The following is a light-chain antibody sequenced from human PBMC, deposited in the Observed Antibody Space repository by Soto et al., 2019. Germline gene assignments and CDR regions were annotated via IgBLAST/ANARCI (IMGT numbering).Light chain of an antibody. V-gene: IGKV3-11*01. Sequence: EIVLTQSPATQSLSPGERATLSCRASQSVSSYLAWYQQKPGQAPRLLIYDAANRTTDIPTGFSGSGSGTDVTLTISSLEPEDVALYCCQQRRKWPLTFGGGTKVEIK. CDR2: DAA. CDR3: QQRRKWPLT. J-gene: IGKJ4*01. CDR1: QSVSSY.